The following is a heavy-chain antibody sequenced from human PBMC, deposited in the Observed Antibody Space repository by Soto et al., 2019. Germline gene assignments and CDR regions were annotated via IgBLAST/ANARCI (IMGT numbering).Heavy chain of an antibody. Sequence: QVHLVQSGAEVKKPGASVKVSCKASGYTFTSYGISWVRQAPGQGLEWMGWISAYNGNTNYAQKLQGRVTMTTDTSTSTAYMELRSLRSDDTAVYYCARGSYDFWSGYPRYYYYMDVWGKGTTATVSS. CDR1: GYTFTSYG. CDR2: ISAYNGNT. CDR3: ARGSYDFWSGYPRYYYYMDV. V-gene: IGHV1-18*01. J-gene: IGHJ6*03. D-gene: IGHD3-3*01.